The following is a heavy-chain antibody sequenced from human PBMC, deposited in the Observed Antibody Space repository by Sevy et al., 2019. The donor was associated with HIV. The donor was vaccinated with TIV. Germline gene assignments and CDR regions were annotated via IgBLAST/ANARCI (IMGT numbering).Heavy chain of an antibody. CDR1: GGTFSSYA. D-gene: IGHD4-17*01. J-gene: IGHJ6*03. CDR2: IIPIFGTA. CDR3: ARARKYGDPFYYYYYYMDV. V-gene: IGHV1-69*06. Sequence: ASVKVSCKASGGTFSSYAISWVRQAPGQGLEWMGGIIPIFGTANYRQKFQGRVTITADKSTSTAYMELSSLRSEDTAVYYCARARKYGDPFYYYYYYMDVWGKGTTVTVSS.